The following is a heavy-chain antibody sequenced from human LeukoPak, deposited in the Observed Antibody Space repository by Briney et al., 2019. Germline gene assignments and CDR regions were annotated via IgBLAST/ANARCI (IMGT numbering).Heavy chain of an antibody. CDR2: IYGDASKT. CDR3: AKYLSSVTTEYYFDY. Sequence: PGGSLRLSCAASGFTFTTYTISWVRQAPGKGLEWVSSIYGDASKTFYADSVRGRFTISRDSSKNTLYLQMNSLRAEDTAVYYCAKYLSSVTTEYYFDYWGQGTLVTVSS. V-gene: IGHV3-23*01. CDR1: GFTFTTYT. J-gene: IGHJ4*02. D-gene: IGHD4-17*01.